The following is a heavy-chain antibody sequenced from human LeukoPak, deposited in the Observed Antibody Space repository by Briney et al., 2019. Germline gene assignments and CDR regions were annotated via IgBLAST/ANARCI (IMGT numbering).Heavy chain of an antibody. D-gene: IGHD2-2*01. Sequence: GWSLRLSCAASGFTFSSYAMSWVRPAPGKGLEWVSAINGSGGNTYYADSVKGRFTISGDNSKNALYLQMNSLRAEDTAVYYCANLPPLYWSSTSLWEPFDYWGQGTLVTVSS. CDR3: ANLPPLYWSSTSLWEPFDY. J-gene: IGHJ4*02. CDR2: INGSGGNT. V-gene: IGHV3-23*01. CDR1: GFTFSSYA.